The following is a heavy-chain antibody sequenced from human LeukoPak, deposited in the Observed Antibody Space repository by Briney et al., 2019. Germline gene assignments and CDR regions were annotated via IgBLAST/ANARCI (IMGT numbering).Heavy chain of an antibody. CDR3: ARAGDSSGYCDS. CDR1: GGSFSGYY. J-gene: IGHJ4*02. Sequence: SETLSLTCAVYGGSFSGYYWSWIRQPPGKGLEWIGEINHSGSTNYSPSLKSRVTISVDTSKNQFSLELSSVTAADTAVYYCARAGDSSGYCDSWGQGTLVTVSS. D-gene: IGHD3-22*01. CDR2: INHSGST. V-gene: IGHV4-34*01.